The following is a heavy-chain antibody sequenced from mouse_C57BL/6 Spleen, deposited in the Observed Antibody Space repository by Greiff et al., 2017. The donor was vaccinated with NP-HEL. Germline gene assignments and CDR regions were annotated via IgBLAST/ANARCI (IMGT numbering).Heavy chain of an antibody. V-gene: IGHV1-76*01. CDR3: SRDDGGRYFDV. J-gene: IGHJ1*03. CDR1: GYTFTDYY. Sequence: QVQLQQSGAELVRPGASVKLSCKASGYTFTDYYINWVKQRPGQGLEWIARIYPGSGDTYYNEKFKGKATLTVEKSSSTAYMQLSSLTSEDAAVYFCSRDDGGRYFDVWGTGTTVTVSS. D-gene: IGHD2-12*01. CDR2: IYPGSGDT.